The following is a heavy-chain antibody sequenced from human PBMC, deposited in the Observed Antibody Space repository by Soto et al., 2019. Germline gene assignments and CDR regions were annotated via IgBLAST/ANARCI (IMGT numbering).Heavy chain of an antibody. V-gene: IGHV1-69*06. CDR2: IIPLFDSA. CDR1: GATFSNTA. Sequence: SVKVSCKTSGATFSNTAISWGRQAPGQGLEWMGGIIPLFDSASYAQRSHDRVTITGDKFTKTVYMELRSLTSEATAGYYCAGSTFNSGVSGYFHLDHWGQGTLVTVSS. CDR3: AGSTFNSGVSGYFHLDH. D-gene: IGHD5-12*01. J-gene: IGHJ4*02.